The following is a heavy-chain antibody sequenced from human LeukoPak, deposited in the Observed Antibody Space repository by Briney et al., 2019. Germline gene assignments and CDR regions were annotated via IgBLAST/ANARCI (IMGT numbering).Heavy chain of an antibody. V-gene: IGHV1-18*01. D-gene: IGHD3-10*01. CDR2: ISAYNGNT. CDR3: ARDTVTMTRGGHTDIDY. Sequence: ASVKVSCKASGYTFTSYGISWVRQAPGQGLEWMGWISAYNGNTNYAQKLQGRVTMTTDTSTSTAYMELRSLRSDDTAVYYCARDTVTMTRGGHTDIDYWGQGTLVTVSS. J-gene: IGHJ4*02. CDR1: GYTFTSYG.